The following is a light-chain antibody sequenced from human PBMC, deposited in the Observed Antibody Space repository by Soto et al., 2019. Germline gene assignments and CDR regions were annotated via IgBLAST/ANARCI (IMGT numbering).Light chain of an antibody. V-gene: IGLV2-14*03. J-gene: IGLJ1*01. CDR3: SSYTSSSTQV. Sequence: QSVLTQPASVSGSPGQSITISCTGTNSDVGGYNYVSWYQQHPGKAPKLLIYDVSSRPSGLSNRFSGSKSGNTASLIISGLQAEDEADYYCSSYTSSSTQVFGTGTKVTVL. CDR2: DVS. CDR1: NSDVGGYNY.